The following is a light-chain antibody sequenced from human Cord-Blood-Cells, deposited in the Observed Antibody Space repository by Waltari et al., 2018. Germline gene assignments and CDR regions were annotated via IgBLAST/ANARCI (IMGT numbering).Light chain of an antibody. Sequence: QSALTQPASVSGSPGPSITIPCPGTSSYVGGYNYVPWYQQHPGKAPKLMICEVSNRPSGVSNRFSGSKSGNTASLTISGLQAEDEADYYCSSYTSSSTLVFGGGTKLTVL. J-gene: IGLJ2*01. CDR1: SSYVGGYNY. CDR2: EVS. CDR3: SSYTSSSTLV. V-gene: IGLV2-14*01.